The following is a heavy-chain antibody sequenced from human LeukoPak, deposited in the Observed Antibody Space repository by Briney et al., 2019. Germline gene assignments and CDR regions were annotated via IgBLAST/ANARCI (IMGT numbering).Heavy chain of an antibody. J-gene: IGHJ6*02. CDR2: IYYSGST. Sequence: SETLSLTCTVSGGSISSSSYYWGWIRQPPGKGLEWIGSIYYSGSTYYNPSLKSRVTISVDTSKNQFSLKLSSVTAADTAVYYCARDAHAVQLERRPYYYYGMDVWGQGTTVTVSS. D-gene: IGHD1-1*01. CDR3: ARDAHAVQLERRPYYYYGMDV. V-gene: IGHV4-39*07. CDR1: GGSISSSSYY.